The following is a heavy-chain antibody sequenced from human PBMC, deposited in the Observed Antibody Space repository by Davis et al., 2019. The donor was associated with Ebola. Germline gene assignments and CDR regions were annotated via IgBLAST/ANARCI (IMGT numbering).Heavy chain of an antibody. V-gene: IGHV1-18*04. J-gene: IGHJ4*02. Sequence: ASVKVSCKASGYTFTSYYMHWVRQAPGQGLEWMGWINPYNGNTDYAQKFQGRVTMSADTSTDTAYMELRSLTSDDTAVYYCVRGNSMLRGDIDHDFWGQGTLVSVSS. CDR1: GYTFTSYY. CDR3: VRGNSMLRGDIDHDF. CDR2: INPYNGNT. D-gene: IGHD3-10*01.